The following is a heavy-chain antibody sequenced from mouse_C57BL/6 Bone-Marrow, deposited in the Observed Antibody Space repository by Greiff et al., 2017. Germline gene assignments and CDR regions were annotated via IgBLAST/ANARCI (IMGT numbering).Heavy chain of an antibody. Sequence: VQLQQSGAELVRPGASVTLSCKASGYTFTDYEMHWVKQTPVHGLEWIGAIDPETGGTAYNQKFKGKAILTADKSSSTAYMELRSLTSEDSAVYYCTSYYYGSSPRAMDYWGQGTSVTVSS. CDR1: GYTFTDYE. D-gene: IGHD1-1*01. V-gene: IGHV1-15*01. CDR3: TSYYYGSSPRAMDY. J-gene: IGHJ4*01. CDR2: IDPETGGT.